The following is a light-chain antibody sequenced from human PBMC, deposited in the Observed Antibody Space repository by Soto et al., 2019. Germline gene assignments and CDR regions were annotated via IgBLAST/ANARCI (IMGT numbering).Light chain of an antibody. J-gene: IGLJ2*01. Sequence: QSVLTQPASVSGSPGQSITISCTGTSSDVGGYNYVSWYQQHPGKAPKLMIYDVSNRPSGVSNRFSGSKSGNTASLTISGLQAGDEADYYCSSYTSSSTPVVFGGGTKLTVL. V-gene: IGLV2-14*01. CDR1: SSDVGGYNY. CDR3: SSYTSSSTPVV. CDR2: DVS.